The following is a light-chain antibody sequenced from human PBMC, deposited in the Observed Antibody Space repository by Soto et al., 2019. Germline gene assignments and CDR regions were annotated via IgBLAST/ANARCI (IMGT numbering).Light chain of an antibody. J-gene: IGLJ3*02. CDR1: SSNIGTNT. Sequence: QSVLTQPPSASGTPGQRVTISCSGRSSNIGTNTVNWYQQLPGTAPKLLIYRNDQRPSGVPDRFSGSKSGTSASLAISGLQSEDEGYYHCAVWDDSLNGPWVFGGGTKLTVL. V-gene: IGLV1-44*01. CDR2: RND. CDR3: AVWDDSLNGPWV.